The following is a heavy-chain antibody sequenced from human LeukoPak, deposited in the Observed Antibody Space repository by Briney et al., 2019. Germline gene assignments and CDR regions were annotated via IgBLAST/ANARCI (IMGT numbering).Heavy chain of an antibody. Sequence: SETLSLTCTVSGGSISSSSYYWGWIRQPPGKGLEWIVSIYYSGSTYYNPSLKSRVTISVDTSKNQFSLKLNSATAADTAVYYCARRFVRWYFDYWGQGTLVTVSS. D-gene: IGHD2-15*01. V-gene: IGHV4-39*01. CDR2: IYYSGST. J-gene: IGHJ4*02. CDR1: GGSISSSSYY. CDR3: ARRFVRWYFDY.